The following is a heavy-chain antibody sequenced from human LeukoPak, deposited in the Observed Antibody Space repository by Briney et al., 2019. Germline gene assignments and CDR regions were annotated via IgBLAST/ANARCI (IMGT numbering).Heavy chain of an antibody. CDR3: ARYGGGYYYIIDY. Sequence: PGGSLRLSCAASGFTFSDYYMSWIRQAPGKGLEWVSYISSSSTYTNYADSVKGRFTISRDNAKNSLYLQVNSLRAEDTAVYYCARYGGGYYYIIDYWGQGTLVTVSS. V-gene: IGHV3-11*06. J-gene: IGHJ4*02. D-gene: IGHD3-22*01. CDR1: GFTFSDYY. CDR2: ISSSSTYT.